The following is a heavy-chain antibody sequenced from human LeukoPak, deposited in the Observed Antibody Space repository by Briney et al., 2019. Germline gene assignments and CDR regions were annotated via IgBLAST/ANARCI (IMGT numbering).Heavy chain of an antibody. CDR2: IIPIFGTA. D-gene: IGHD3-22*01. V-gene: IGHV1-69*13. Sequence: VASVNVSCKSSGGTFSSYAISWVRQAPGQGLEWMGGIIPIFGTANYAQKFQGRVTITADESTSTAYMELSSLRSEDTAVYYCANTYYYDSSGYYGSYYFDYWGQGTLVTVSS. CDR3: ANTYYYDSSGYYGSYYFDY. J-gene: IGHJ4*02. CDR1: GGTFSSYA.